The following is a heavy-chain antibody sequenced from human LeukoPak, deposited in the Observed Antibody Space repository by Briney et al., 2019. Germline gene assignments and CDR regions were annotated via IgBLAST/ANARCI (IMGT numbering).Heavy chain of an antibody. CDR2: IYTSGST. CDR3: ARDATPFDI. CDR1: GGSISSGSYY. J-gene: IGHJ3*02. V-gene: IGHV4-61*02. Sequence: SQTLSLTCTVSGGSISSGSYYWSWIRQPAGKGLEWIGRIYTSGSTNYNPSLKSRVTISVDTSKNQFSLKLSSVTAADTAVYYCARDATPFDIWGQGTMVTVSS.